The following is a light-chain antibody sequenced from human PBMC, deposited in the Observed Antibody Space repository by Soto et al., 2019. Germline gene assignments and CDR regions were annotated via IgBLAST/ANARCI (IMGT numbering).Light chain of an antibody. CDR2: DVS. Sequence: QSVLTQPASVSGSPGQSITISCTGTSSDVGNYNYVSWYQQHPGKAPKLMIYDVSNRPSGVSNRFSGSKSGITASLTISGLQAEGEADYYCSSYTSSSTYVFGTGTKVPVL. V-gene: IGLV2-14*01. CDR1: SSDVGNYNY. CDR3: SSYTSSSTYV. J-gene: IGLJ1*01.